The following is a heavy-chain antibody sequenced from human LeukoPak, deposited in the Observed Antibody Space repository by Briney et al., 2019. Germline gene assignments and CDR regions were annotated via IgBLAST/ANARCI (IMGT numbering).Heavy chain of an antibody. D-gene: IGHD3-10*01. J-gene: IGHJ4*02. Sequence: GESLKISCTASTYTFTKYWIAWVRQMPGKGLEWMGIIYPDDSDTRYSPSFQGQVTMSADMSINTAYLQWTSLEASDTAMYYCARGLREGSGPKGYFDSWGQGTLVSVSS. CDR3: ARGLREGSGPKGYFDS. V-gene: IGHV5-51*01. CDR2: IYPDDSDT. CDR1: TYTFTKYW.